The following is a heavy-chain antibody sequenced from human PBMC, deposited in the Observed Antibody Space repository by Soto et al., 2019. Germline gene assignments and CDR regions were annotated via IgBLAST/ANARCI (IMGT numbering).Heavy chain of an antibody. CDR2: ISWNSNII. V-gene: IGHV3-9*01. Sequence: EVQLVESGGGLVQPGRSLRLSCAASGFTFDDYAMHWVRRVPGKGLXXXXSISWNSNIIGYADSVKGRFTISRDNAKNSLYLQMNSLRPEDTALYYCAKGGPDGFCSGGRCYFDYWGQGTLVTVSS. J-gene: IGHJ4*02. CDR1: GFTFDDYA. CDR3: AKGGPDGFCSGGRCYFDY. D-gene: IGHD2-15*01.